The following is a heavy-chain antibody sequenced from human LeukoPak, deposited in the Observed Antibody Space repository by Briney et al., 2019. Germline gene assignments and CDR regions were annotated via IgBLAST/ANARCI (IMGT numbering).Heavy chain of an antibody. V-gene: IGHV1-18*01. CDR2: ISAYNGNT. CDR1: GYTFTSYG. CDR3: ARLAAVTTFYYYYMDV. Sequence: GASVKVSCKASGYTFTSYGIGWVRQAPGQGLEWMGWISAYNGNTNYAQKLQGRVTMTTDTSTSTAYMELRSLRSDDTAVYYCARLAAVTTFYYYYMDVWGKGTTVTVSS. D-gene: IGHD4-17*01. J-gene: IGHJ6*03.